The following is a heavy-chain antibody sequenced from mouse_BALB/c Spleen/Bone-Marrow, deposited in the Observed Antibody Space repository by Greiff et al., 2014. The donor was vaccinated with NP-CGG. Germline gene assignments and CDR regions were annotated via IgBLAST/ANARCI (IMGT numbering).Heavy chain of an antibody. J-gene: IGHJ1*01. D-gene: IGHD2-3*01. CDR1: GFSLTSFG. Sequence: VQRVESGPGLVAPSQSLSITCTVSGFSLTSFGVHWVRRPPGKGLEGLGVIWAGGSTNYNSALMSRLSISKDNSKSQVFLKMNSLQTDDTAMYYCARVYLWYFDVWGAGTTVTVSS. V-gene: IGHV2-9*02. CDR3: ARVYLWYFDV. CDR2: IWAGGST.